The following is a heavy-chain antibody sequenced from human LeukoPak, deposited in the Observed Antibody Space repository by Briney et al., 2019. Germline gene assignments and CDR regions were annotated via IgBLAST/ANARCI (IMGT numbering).Heavy chain of an antibody. CDR1: GYTFSGYY. CDR3: ASEIMAAASFDY. D-gene: IGHD6-13*01. Sequence: ASVKVSCKASGYTFSGYYIHWVRQAPRQGLEWMGWINPNSGGTNYAEKIQGRVTMTRDTSISTAYMELSRLRSYDTAVYYCASEIMAAASFDYWGQGTLVTVFS. J-gene: IGHJ4*02. CDR2: INPNSGGT. V-gene: IGHV1-2*02.